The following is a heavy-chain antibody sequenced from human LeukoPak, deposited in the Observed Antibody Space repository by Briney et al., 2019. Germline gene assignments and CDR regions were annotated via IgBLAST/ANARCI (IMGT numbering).Heavy chain of an antibody. CDR1: GFTFSSYG. CDR2: ISSSSSYI. J-gene: IGHJ6*02. Sequence: GRSLRLSCAASGFTFSSYGMHWVRQAPGKGLEWVSSISSSSSYIYYADSVKGRFTISRDNAKNSLYLQMNSLRAEDTAVYYCARPAGAYYYYYGMDVWGQGTTVTFSS. D-gene: IGHD3-10*01. CDR3: ARPAGAYYYYYGMDV. V-gene: IGHV3-21*01.